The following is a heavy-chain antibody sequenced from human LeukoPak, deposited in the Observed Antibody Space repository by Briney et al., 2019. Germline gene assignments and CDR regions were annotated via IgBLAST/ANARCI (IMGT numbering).Heavy chain of an antibody. CDR2: IYSGGST. D-gene: IGHD6-25*01. CDR1: GFSFTGYW. V-gene: IGHV3-66*01. J-gene: IGHJ4*02. Sequence: SGGSLRLSCAASGFSFTGYWMTWVRQAPGKGLEWVSVIYSGGSTYYADSVKGRFTISRDNSKNTLYLQMNSLRAEDTAVYYCARAAATDLDYWGQGTLVTVSS. CDR3: ARAAATDLDY.